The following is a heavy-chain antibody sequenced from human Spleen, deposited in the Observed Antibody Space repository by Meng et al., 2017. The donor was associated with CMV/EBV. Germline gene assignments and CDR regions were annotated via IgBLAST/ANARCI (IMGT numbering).Heavy chain of an antibody. D-gene: IGHD3-10*01. CDR3: AIAYYYGSGCYYNAGYYYGMDV. V-gene: IGHV4-61*01. CDR2: IYVSGST. Sequence: SETLSLTCTVSGGSVSSCSYYWSWIRQPPGKGLEWSGYIYVSGSTNYNPSLKSRVTISVDTSKNHFSLKLSSVTAADTAVYYCAIAYYYGSGCYYNAGYYYGMDVWGQGTTVTVSS. CDR1: GGSVSSCSYY. J-gene: IGHJ6*02.